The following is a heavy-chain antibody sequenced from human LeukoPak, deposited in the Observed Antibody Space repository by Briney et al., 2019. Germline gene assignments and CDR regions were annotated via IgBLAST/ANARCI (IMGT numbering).Heavy chain of an antibody. D-gene: IGHD6-6*01. J-gene: IGHJ4*02. CDR3: ARALLLYSSSSGADY. Sequence: ASVKVSCKASGYTVTGYYMHWVRQAPGQGLEWMGWINPNSGGTNYAQKFQGRVTMTRDTSISTAYMELSRLRSDDTAVYYCARALLLYSSSSGADYWGQGTLVTVSS. V-gene: IGHV1-2*02. CDR2: INPNSGGT. CDR1: GYTVTGYY.